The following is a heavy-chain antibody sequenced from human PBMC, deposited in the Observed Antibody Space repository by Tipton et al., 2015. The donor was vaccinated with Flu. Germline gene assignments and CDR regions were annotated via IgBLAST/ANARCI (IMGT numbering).Heavy chain of an antibody. CDR3: ARGDAFGV. J-gene: IGHJ3*01. CDR1: GQTFSDFW. CDR2: IYPGDSKT. Sequence: QLVQSGAAVKKPGESLKISCKLSGQTFSDFWIGWVRQMPGKGLEWMGIIYPGDSKTIYSPSFQGLVTISVDKFIDTAYLQWSSLKASDTAMYYCARGDAFGVWGQGTLVTVSS. V-gene: IGHV5-51*01.